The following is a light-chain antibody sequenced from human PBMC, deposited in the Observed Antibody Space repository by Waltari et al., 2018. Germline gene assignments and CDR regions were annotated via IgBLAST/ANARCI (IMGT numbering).Light chain of an antibody. V-gene: IGKV1-8*01. Sequence: AIRMTQSPSSLSAPTGDRVTITCRASQAISSYLAWYQQKPGKAPKFLIYATSTLQSGVPSRFIGSGFGTDFTLTINCLQSEDFATYYCQQYYDYPWTFGQGTKVEIK. CDR1: QAISSY. J-gene: IGKJ1*01. CDR3: QQYYDYPWT. CDR2: ATS.